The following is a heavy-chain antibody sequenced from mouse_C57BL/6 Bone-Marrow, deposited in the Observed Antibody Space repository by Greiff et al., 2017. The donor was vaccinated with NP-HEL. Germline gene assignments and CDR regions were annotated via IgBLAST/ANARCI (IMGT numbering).Heavy chain of an antibody. J-gene: IGHJ4*01. D-gene: IGHD1-1*02. V-gene: IGHV1-75*01. CDR3: AREAYYGGFPPKDY. Sequence: VQLQQSGPELVKPGASVKISCKASGYTFTDYYINWVKQRPGQGLEWIGWIFPGSGSTYYNEKFNGKATLTVDKSSSTAYMLLSSLTSEDSAVYFCAREAYYGGFPPKDYWGQGTSVTVSS. CDR2: IFPGSGST. CDR1: GYTFTDYY.